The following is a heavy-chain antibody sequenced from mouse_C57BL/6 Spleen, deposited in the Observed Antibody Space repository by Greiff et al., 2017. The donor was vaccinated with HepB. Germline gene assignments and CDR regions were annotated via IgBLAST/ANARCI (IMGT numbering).Heavy chain of an antibody. CDR2: IYPSDSET. J-gene: IGHJ2*01. V-gene: IGHV1-61*01. D-gene: IGHD3-1*01. CDR1: GYTFTDYY. Sequence: QVHVKQSGAELVKPGASVKISCKASGYTFTDYYINWVKQRPGQGLEWIGNIYPSDSETHYNQKFKDKATLTVDKSSSTAYMQLSSLTSEDSAVYYCARSGYWGQGTTLTVSS. CDR3: ARSGY.